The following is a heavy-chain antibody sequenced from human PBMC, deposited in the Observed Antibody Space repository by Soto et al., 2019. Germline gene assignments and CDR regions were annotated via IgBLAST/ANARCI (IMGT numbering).Heavy chain of an antibody. J-gene: IGHJ4*02. CDR2: ISTSGISR. CDR3: TKGRGSYHPFDY. V-gene: IGHV3-23*01. CDR1: GFSFSTYD. Sequence: PGGSLRLSCAASGFSFSTYDMSWVRQAPGKGLEWVSSISTSGISRYYADSVKGRFTISRDNSKNTLYLQMNSLRAEDTAVYYCTKGRGSYHPFDYWGQGTLVTVSS. D-gene: IGHD1-26*01.